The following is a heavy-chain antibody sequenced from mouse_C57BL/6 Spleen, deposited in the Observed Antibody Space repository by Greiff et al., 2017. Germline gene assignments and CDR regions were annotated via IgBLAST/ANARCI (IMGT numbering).Heavy chain of an antibody. J-gene: IGHJ4*01. CDR1: GFSLSTFGMG. V-gene: IGHV8-8*01. D-gene: IGHD2-5*01. Sequence: QVQLKESGPGILQPSQSLSLSCSFSGFSLSTFGMGVGRIRQPSGKGLVWQVHIWWDDDKYTNPDLKSRLTNSNDTTKNRVVLMLANVDTADTATYYCARRYSNYVYALGCWGQGTSVTVS. CDR2: IWWDDDK. CDR3: ARRYSNYVYALGC.